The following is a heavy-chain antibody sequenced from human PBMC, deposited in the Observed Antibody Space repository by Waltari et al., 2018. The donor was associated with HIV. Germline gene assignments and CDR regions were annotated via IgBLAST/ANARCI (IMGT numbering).Heavy chain of an antibody. J-gene: IGHJ3*02. Sequence: VQLVQSGAEVKKPGASVKVSCTASGYTFPNYYIHWVRQAPGQGLEWMARINPSGGSTSHAQKFEGRVAMTRDTSTSTVYMELSSLRAEDTAVYYCARDKAVGIITSVFNMWGQGTMVIVSS. CDR3: ARDKAVGIITSVFNM. D-gene: IGHD3-3*01. CDR1: GYTFPNYY. CDR2: INPSGGST. V-gene: IGHV1-46*01.